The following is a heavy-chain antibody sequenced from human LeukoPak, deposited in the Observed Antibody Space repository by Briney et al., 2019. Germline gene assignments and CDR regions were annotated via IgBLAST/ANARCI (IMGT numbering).Heavy chain of an antibody. CDR1: GGSITSNNYY. V-gene: IGHV4-39*01. Sequence: SETLSLTCTVSGGSITSNNYYWGWIRQPPEQGLEWIGSVFYRGNIYYNPSLRSRVTVSLDTSKNQFSLRLSSVTVAATALYYCARSVRVPQISTGYFDYWVLGTLVTVSS. D-gene: IGHD1-1*01. CDR2: VFYRGNI. CDR3: ARSVRVPQISTGYFDY. J-gene: IGHJ4*02.